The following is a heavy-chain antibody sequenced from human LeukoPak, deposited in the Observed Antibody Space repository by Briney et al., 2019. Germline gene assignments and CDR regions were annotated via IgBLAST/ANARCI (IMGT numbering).Heavy chain of an antibody. CDR1: GFTVSSNY. V-gene: IGHV3-53*01. J-gene: IGHJ3*02. CDR3: ARDRNGGSYPLVGAFDI. D-gene: IGHD1-26*01. Sequence: PGGSLRLSCAASGFTVSSNYMSWVRQAPGKGLEWVSVIYSGGSTYYADSVKGRFTISRDNSKNTLYLQMNSLRAEDTAVYYCARDRNGGSYPLVGAFDIWGQGTMVTVSS. CDR2: IYSGGST.